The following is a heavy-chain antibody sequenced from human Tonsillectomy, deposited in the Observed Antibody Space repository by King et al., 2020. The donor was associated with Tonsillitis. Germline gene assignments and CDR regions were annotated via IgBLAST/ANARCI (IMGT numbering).Heavy chain of an antibody. Sequence: VQLVESGGGLVQPGGSLRLSCAASGFTFSSFAMSWVRQAPGKGLEWVSGISDSGGSTYYADPVKGRFTISRDNSKNTLYLQMNTLRADDKAVYYCAKDLWGVTIFGVVPFDYWGQGTLVTVSS. D-gene: IGHD3-3*01. V-gene: IGHV3-23*04. J-gene: IGHJ4*02. CDR2: ISDSGGST. CDR3: AKDLWGVTIFGVVPFDY. CDR1: GFTFSSFA.